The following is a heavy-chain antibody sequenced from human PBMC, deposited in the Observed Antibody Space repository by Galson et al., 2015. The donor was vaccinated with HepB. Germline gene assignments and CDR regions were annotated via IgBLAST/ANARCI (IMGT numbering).Heavy chain of an antibody. J-gene: IGHJ6*03. V-gene: IGHV3-30-3*01. CDR2: ISYDGSNK. D-gene: IGHD3-9*01. Sequence: SLRLSCAASGFTFSSYAMHWVRQAPGKGLEWVAVISYDGSNKYYADSVKGRFTISRDNSKNTLYLQMNSLRAEDTAVYYCARDEMTQALRYFDWLPPRLGTGSDMDVWGKGTTVTVSS. CDR1: GFTFSSYA. CDR3: ARDEMTQALRYFDWLPPRLGTGSDMDV.